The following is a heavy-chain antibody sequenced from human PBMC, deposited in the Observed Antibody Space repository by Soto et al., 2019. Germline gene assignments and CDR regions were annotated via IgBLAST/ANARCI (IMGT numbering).Heavy chain of an antibody. Sequence: ASVKVSCMASGYTFTSYGISWVRQAPGQGLEWMGWVSAYNGNTNYAQKLQGRVTITTDTSTSTAYTELRSLRSDDTAGYYCAGVKNNLELRPDQQYYYCMDFWGQGTTVTVSS. J-gene: IGHJ6*02. CDR2: VSAYNGNT. CDR3: AGVKNNLELRPDQQYYYCMDF. V-gene: IGHV1-18*01. CDR1: GYTFTSYG. D-gene: IGHD1-7*01.